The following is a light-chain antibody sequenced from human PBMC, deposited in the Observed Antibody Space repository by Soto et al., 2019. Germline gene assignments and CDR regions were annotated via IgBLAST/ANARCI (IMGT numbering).Light chain of an antibody. CDR1: QNVNIN. Sequence: EIVMTQSPVTLSVSPGERVTLSCRASQNVNINLAWYQQRPGQAPRVLIYGASNRASGIPDRFSGSGSGTDFTLTISSLEPDDFGLYYCQQYKDWTPLTFGGGTRVEIK. V-gene: IGKV3D-15*01. CDR2: GAS. CDR3: QQYKDWTPLT. J-gene: IGKJ4*01.